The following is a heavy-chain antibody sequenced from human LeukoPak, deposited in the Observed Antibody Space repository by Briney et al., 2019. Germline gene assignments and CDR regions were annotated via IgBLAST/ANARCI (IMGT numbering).Heavy chain of an antibody. V-gene: IGHV4-30-2*01. CDR1: GGSISSGGYY. CDR2: IYHSGST. Sequence: SQTLSLTCTVSGGSISSGGYYWSWIRQPPGKGLEWIGYIYHSGSTYYNPSLKSRVTISVDRSKNQFSLKLSSVTAADTAVYYCARVDSWSGYPLAFDIWGQGTMVTVSS. J-gene: IGHJ3*02. CDR3: ARVDSWSGYPLAFDI. D-gene: IGHD3-3*01.